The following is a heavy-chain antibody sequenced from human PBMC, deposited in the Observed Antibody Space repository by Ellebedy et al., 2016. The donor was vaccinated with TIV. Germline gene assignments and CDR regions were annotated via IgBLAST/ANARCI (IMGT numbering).Heavy chain of an antibody. Sequence: SETLSLTCSVSGGSISGYYWSWIRQPPGGGLEWIGNIFYTGTTNYNPSLKSRVNITLDTSTTQFSLSLRSVTAADTAVYYCAGTEYIGFWGYWGQGTLVTVSS. CDR3: AGTEYIGFWGY. D-gene: IGHD3-16*01. CDR2: IFYTGTT. V-gene: IGHV4-59*12. CDR1: GGSISGYY. J-gene: IGHJ4*02.